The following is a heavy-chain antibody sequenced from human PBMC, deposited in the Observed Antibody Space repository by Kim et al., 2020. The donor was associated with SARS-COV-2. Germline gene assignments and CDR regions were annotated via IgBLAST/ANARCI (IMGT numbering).Heavy chain of an antibody. D-gene: IGHD2-2*02. CDR1: EFTFSTYA. CDR3: AKLKTTSCYSAIDV. Sequence: GGSLRLSCAASEFTFSTYAVSWVRQAPGKGLEWVSAIPSSGGTTYYADSVRGRFTISRDNSMNTLSLQMNSLRAEDTAVYYCAKLKTTSCYSAIDVWGQGTTVTVSS. J-gene: IGHJ6*02. CDR2: IPSSGGTT. V-gene: IGHV3-23*01.